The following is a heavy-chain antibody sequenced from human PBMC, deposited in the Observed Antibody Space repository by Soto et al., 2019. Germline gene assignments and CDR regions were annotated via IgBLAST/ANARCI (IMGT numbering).Heavy chain of an antibody. V-gene: IGHV3-73*02. CDR2: IRGKPKNQAT. CDR3: TPEWELLDRMVFDY. J-gene: IGHJ4*02. Sequence: EVQLLESGGGVVQPGGSLKLSVETSGFTFMGPALNGVPKASGKGRDGVARIRGKPKNQATSYGASVTGRFTISRDDSKNTAYLVMNSLKTEDTAVYYCTPEWELLDRMVFDYWGQGTLVTVSS. D-gene: IGHD1-26*01. CDR1: GFTFMGPA.